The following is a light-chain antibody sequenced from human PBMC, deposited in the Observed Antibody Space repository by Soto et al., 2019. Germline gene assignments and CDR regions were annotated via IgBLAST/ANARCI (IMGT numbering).Light chain of an antibody. CDR1: QTISNS. J-gene: IGKJ1*01. CDR2: GAS. Sequence: DVQMTQSPSSLSASVGGGLTINFRDTQTISNSLNWYQQRPGKAPNLLIYGASTLQGWVPSRFSGGGSGTDFTLTINSLQPEDSATYFCQQSHAFLWGTFGQGTKVDIK. CDR3: QQSHAFLWGT. V-gene: IGKV1-39*01.